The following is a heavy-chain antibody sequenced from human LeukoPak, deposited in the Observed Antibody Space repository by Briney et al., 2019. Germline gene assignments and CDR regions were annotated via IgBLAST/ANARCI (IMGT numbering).Heavy chain of an antibody. D-gene: IGHD6-19*01. CDR1: GFTFSSYW. CDR3: VSKTPLAVAGPGAFDI. J-gene: IGHJ3*02. Sequence: GGSLRLSCAASGFTFSSYWMHWGRQAPGKRLQWVANINPDGSEKNYVDSVKGRFTISRDNAKNSLYLQMNSLRAEDTAVYYCVSKTPLAVAGPGAFDIWGQGTMVTVSS. V-gene: IGHV3-7*01. CDR2: INPDGSEK.